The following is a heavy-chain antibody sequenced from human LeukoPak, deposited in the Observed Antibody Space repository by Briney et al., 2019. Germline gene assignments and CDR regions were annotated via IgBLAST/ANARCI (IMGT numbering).Heavy chain of an antibody. CDR3: AKGGYSGYESDY. J-gene: IGHJ4*02. D-gene: IGHD5-12*01. V-gene: IGHV3-30*18. Sequence: GSLRLSCAASGFTFSSYGMHWVRQAPGKGLEWVAGISYDGSNKYYADSVKGRFTISRDNSKNTLYLQMNSLRAEDMAVYYCAKGGYSGYESDYWGQGRLVAVSS. CDR1: GFTFSSYG. CDR2: ISYDGSNK.